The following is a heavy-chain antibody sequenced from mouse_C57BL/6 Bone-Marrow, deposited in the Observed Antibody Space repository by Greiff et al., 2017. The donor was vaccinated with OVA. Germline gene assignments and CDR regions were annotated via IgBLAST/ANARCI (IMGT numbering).Heavy chain of an antibody. V-gene: IGHV5-16*01. Sequence: EVKLVESEGGLVQPGSSMKLSCTASGFTFSDYYMAWVRQVPEKGLEWVGNINYDGSSTYYLDSLKSRFIIPRDNAKNIIYLQMSRLKSEDTDKDYCERELREGAMDYWGQGTSVTVSS. CDR1: GFTFSDYY. J-gene: IGHJ4*01. CDR3: ERELREGAMDY. CDR2: INYDGSST. D-gene: IGHD3-2*02.